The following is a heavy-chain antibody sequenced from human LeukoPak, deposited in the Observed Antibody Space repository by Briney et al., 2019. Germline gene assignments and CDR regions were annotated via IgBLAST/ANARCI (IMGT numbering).Heavy chain of an antibody. D-gene: IGHD2-21*01. J-gene: IGHJ6*03. CDR3: AKDGPKVKGDYYMDV. V-gene: IGHV3-30*02. Sequence: GGSLRLSCAASGFTFSSYGIHWVRQAPGKGLEWVAFIRYDGSNKYYADSVKGRFTISRDNSKNTLYLQMSSLRAEDTAVYYCAKDGPKVKGDYYMDVWGKGTTVTISS. CDR1: GFTFSSYG. CDR2: IRYDGSNK.